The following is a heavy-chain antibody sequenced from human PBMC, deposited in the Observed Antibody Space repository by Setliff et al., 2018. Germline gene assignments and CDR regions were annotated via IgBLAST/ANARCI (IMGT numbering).Heavy chain of an antibody. Sequence: PSETLSLTCTVSGDSISSTSYQWGWVRQSPGKGLEWIGSIYYTGTAYYNPSLKSRVTISVDTSKNQFSLQVTSLAATDTALYFCARHEFVGGYYGSVTYRHFDYWGQGILVTVSS. V-gene: IGHV4-39*01. D-gene: IGHD3-10*01. J-gene: IGHJ4*02. CDR3: ARHEFVGGYYGSVTYRHFDY. CDR2: IYYTGTA. CDR1: GDSISSTSYQ.